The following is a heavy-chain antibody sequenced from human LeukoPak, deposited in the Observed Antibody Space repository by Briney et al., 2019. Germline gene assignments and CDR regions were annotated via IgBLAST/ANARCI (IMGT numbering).Heavy chain of an antibody. J-gene: IGHJ3*02. CDR3: AKSSSGLYAFDI. CDR1: GFTFSDYG. CDR2: VRFDGSNK. D-gene: IGHD6-6*01. Sequence: GGSLRLSCAASGFTFSDYGMHWVRQAPGKGLEWVAFVRFDGSNKYYADSVKGRFTISRDNSKNTLYLQVNSLRAEDTAVYYCAKSSSGLYAFDIWGQGTMVTVSS. V-gene: IGHV3-30*02.